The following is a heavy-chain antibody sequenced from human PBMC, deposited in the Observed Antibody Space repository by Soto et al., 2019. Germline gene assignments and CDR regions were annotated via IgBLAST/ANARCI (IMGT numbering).Heavy chain of an antibody. J-gene: IGHJ6*02. CDR1: GYTFTSYD. CDR3: ARGGHDILTYFNAYYGMDV. V-gene: IGHV1-8*02. Sequence: QVQLVQSGAEVKKPGASVKVSCTASGYTFTSYDVNWVRQATGQGLEWMGWLNPNTGNTGYSQRFQGRVTMTRNTPATTAYMELTNLTSEDTGVYYCARGGHDILTYFNAYYGMDVWGQGTSVTVSS. CDR2: LNPNTGNT. D-gene: IGHD3-9*01.